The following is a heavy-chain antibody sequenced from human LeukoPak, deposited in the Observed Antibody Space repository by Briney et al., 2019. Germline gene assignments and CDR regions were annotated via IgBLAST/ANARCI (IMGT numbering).Heavy chain of an antibody. J-gene: IGHJ5*02. CDR3: AKDISPAVGATGWFDP. CDR2: ISWNSGSI. Sequence: QSGGSLRLSCAASGFTFDDYAMHWVRQAPGKGLEWVSGISWNSGSIGYADSVKGRFTISRGNAKNSLYLQMNSLRAEDTALYYCAKDISPAVGATGWFDPWGQGTLVTVSS. V-gene: IGHV3-9*01. CDR1: GFTFDDYA. D-gene: IGHD1-26*01.